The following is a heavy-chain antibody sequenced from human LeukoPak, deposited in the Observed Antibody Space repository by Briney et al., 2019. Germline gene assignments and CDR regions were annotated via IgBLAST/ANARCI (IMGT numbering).Heavy chain of an antibody. V-gene: IGHV3-30*02. CDR3: ARGHTAVTRHFDF. CDR2: IRYDGSNK. J-gene: IGHJ4*02. CDR1: GFTFSSYS. D-gene: IGHD4-17*01. Sequence: GGSLRLSCAASGFTFSSYSMNWVRQAPGKGLEWVAFIRYDGSNKYYADSVKGRFTISRDDAKNLLYLDMNSLRAEDTAVYYCARGHTAVTRHFDFWGQGTLVTVSS.